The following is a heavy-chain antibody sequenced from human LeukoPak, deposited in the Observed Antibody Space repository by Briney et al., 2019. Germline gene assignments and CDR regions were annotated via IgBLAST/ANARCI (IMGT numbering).Heavy chain of an antibody. CDR1: GYSISSGYY. V-gene: IGHV4-38-2*01. CDR2: TYHSGST. CDR3: ARVRKYYGSGSYTPPYNWFDP. Sequence: SETLSLTCAVSGYSISSGYYRGWLRQPPGKGLEWFGSTYHSGSTYYNPSLKSRVTISVDTSKNQFSLKLSSVTAADTAVYYCARVRKYYGSGSYTPPYNWFDPWGQGTLVTVSS. D-gene: IGHD3-10*01. J-gene: IGHJ5*02.